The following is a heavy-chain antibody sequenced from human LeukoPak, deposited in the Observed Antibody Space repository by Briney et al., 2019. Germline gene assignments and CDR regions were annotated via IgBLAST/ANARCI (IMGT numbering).Heavy chain of an antibody. V-gene: IGHV4-4*09. CDR1: AGSISSYY. CDR2: IYTRWST. Sequence: PSETLSLTCTVSAGSISSYYCSCIPHPPGKRRECIGYIYTRWSTNYNPSLKSRVTMSLDTSKNQFSLRLRSVTAADAAVYYCARNRDILNFDYCGHGTIVTVSS. D-gene: IGHD3-9*01. CDR3: ARNRDILNFDY. J-gene: IGHJ4*01.